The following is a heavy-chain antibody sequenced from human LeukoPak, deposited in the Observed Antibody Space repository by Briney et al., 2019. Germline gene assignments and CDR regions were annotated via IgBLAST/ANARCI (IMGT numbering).Heavy chain of an antibody. CDR1: GYTFTSYG. J-gene: IGHJ5*02. Sequence: ASVKVSCKASGYTFTSYGISWVRQAPGQGLECMGWISAYNGNTNYAQKLQGRVTMTTDTSTSTAYMELRSLRSDDTAVYYCARDPYYDFWSGYSSWFDPWGQGTLVTVSS. CDR3: ARDPYYDFWSGYSSWFDP. V-gene: IGHV1-18*01. D-gene: IGHD3-3*01. CDR2: ISAYNGNT.